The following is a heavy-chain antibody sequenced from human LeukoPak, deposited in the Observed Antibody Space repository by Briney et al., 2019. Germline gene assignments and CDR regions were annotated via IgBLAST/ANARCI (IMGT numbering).Heavy chain of an antibody. V-gene: IGHV3-7*01. D-gene: IGHD3-10*01. CDR3: ARIPRLLWFGELLSGWFDP. CDR1: GFTFSSYW. J-gene: IGHJ5*02. Sequence: PGGSLRLSCAASGFTFSSYWMSWVRQAPGKGLEWVANIKQDGSEKYYVDSVKGRFTISRDNAKNSLYLQMNSLRAEDTAVYYCARIPRLLWFGELLSGWFDPWGQGTLVTVSS. CDR2: IKQDGSEK.